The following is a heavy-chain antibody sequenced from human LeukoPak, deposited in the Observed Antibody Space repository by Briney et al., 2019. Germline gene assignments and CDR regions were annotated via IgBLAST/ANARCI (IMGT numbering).Heavy chain of an antibody. J-gene: IGHJ4*02. CDR1: GYTFTGYY. CDR2: INPNSGGT. Sequence: GASVKVSCKASGYTFTGYYMHWVRQAPGQGLEWMGWINPNSGGTNYAQKFQGRVTMTRDTSISTAYMELSRLRSDDTAVYYCARSPYYGTGSYYLDYWGQGTLVTVSS. D-gene: IGHD3-10*01. V-gene: IGHV1-2*02. CDR3: ARSPYYGTGSYYLDY.